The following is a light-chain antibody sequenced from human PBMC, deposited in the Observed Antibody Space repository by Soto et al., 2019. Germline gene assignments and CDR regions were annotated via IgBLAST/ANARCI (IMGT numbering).Light chain of an antibody. J-gene: IGLJ3*02. CDR2: DVS. CDR3: SSYTSSISWV. CDR1: SSDVGGYNY. V-gene: IGLV2-14*01. Sequence: QSALTQPASVSGSPGQSITISCTGTSSDVGGYNYVSWYQQHSGKAPKLMIYDVSNRPSGVSNRFSGSKSGNTASLTISGLQAEDEADYYCSSYTSSISWVFGGGTKVTVL.